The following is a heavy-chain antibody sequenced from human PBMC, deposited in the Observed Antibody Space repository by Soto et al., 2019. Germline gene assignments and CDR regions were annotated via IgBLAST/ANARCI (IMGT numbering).Heavy chain of an antibody. CDR3: ARDSSGYFGFIN. Sequence: PTLVNPTDTLPLTCTLFGFSRSTSGVGVGWIRQPPGKALEWLALIYWDDDKRYSPSLKSRLTITKDTSKNQVVLTMPNIDPVDTATYYGARDSSGYFGFINWGQGTLVTVSS. V-gene: IGHV2-5*02. CDR1: GFSRSTSGVG. CDR2: IYWDDDK. D-gene: IGHD3-22*01. J-gene: IGHJ4*02.